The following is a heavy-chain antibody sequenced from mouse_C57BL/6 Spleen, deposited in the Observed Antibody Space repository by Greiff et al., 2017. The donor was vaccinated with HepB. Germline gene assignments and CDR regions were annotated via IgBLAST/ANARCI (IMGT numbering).Heavy chain of an antibody. D-gene: IGHD4-1*01. CDR1: GYTFTDYE. J-gene: IGHJ2*01. CDR3: TKLGREGYVDY. Sequence: QVQLQQSGAELVRPGASVTLSCKASGYTFTDYEMHWVKQTPVHGLEWIGAIDPETGGTAYNQKFKGKAILTADKSSSTAYMELRSLTSEDSAVYYCTKLGREGYVDYWGQGTTLTVSS. CDR2: IDPETGGT. V-gene: IGHV1-15*01.